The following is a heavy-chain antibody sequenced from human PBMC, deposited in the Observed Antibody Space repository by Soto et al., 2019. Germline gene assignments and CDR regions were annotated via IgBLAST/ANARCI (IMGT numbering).Heavy chain of an antibody. V-gene: IGHV3-23*01. D-gene: IGHD4-17*01. CDR1: GFTFSSYA. J-gene: IGHJ4*02. Sequence: WGSLRLSCAASGFTFSSYAMSWVRQAPGKGLEWVSAISGSGGSTYYADSVKGRFTISRDNSKNTLYLQMNSLRAEDTAVYYCAKSGSTVTGEYYFDYWGQGTLVTVSS. CDR2: ISGSGGST. CDR3: AKSGSTVTGEYYFDY.